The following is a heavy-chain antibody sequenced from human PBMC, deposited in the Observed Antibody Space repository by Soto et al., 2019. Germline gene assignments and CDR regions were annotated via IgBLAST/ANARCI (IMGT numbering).Heavy chain of an antibody. D-gene: IGHD5-18*01. V-gene: IGHV1-46*03. Sequence: QVQLVQSGAEVKKPGASVKVSCKASGYTFTSYYMHWVRQAPGQGLEWMGIINPSGGSTSYAQKFQRRVTMTRDTSTSTGYMGLSSLRSEDTAVYYCARVYPSDTRYGYVGNNWFDPWGQGTLVTVSS. CDR1: GYTFTSYY. CDR2: INPSGGST. J-gene: IGHJ5*02. CDR3: ARVYPSDTRYGYVGNNWFDP.